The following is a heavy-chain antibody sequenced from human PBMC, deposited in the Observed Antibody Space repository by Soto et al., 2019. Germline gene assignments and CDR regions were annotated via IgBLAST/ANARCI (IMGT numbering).Heavy chain of an antibody. CDR3: AKTTGAEWFDP. CDR1: GYSFTSYW. CDR2: IYPGDSDT. V-gene: IGHV5-51*01. Sequence: GESRKTSCKVSGYSFTSYWIGGVRQMAGKGLEWMGIIYPGDSDTRYSPSFQGQVTISADKSISTAYQQWSSLKASDTAMYYCAKTTGAEWFDPWGQGTLVTVSS. J-gene: IGHJ5*02. D-gene: IGHD1-26*01.